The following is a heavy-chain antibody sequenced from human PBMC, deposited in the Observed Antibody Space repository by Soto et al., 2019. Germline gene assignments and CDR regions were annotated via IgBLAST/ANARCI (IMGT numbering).Heavy chain of an antibody. CDR1: GFSLRTSGMC. CDR3: ARFLSEGSRSARNYYYSGRDV. V-gene: IGHV2-70*01. CDR2: IDWDDDK. D-gene: IGHD3-10*01. J-gene: IGHJ6*04. Sequence: SCPPLGNPTQTLTLTWTFSGFSLRTSGMCVSWIRQPPGKALEWLALIDWDDDKYYSTSLKTRLTISKDTSKNQVVLTMTNMDTVVTATYYCARFLSEGSRSARNYYYSGRDVRGKGTPVTVPS.